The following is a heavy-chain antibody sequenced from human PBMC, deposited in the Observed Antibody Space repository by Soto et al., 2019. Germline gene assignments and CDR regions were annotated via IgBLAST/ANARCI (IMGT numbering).Heavy chain of an antibody. J-gene: IGHJ4*02. CDR2: ISSDGKNK. V-gene: IGHV3-30*04. CDR3: AGGTPIISGTTGGY. CDR1: GITLSSYA. D-gene: IGHD1-20*01. Sequence: QVQLVESGGGVVQPGTSLRLSCEGSGITLSSYAMHWVRQAPGKGLEWVAVISSDGKNKYYADSVKGRFSISRDSXKNAMYLQVNSLRTEDTAVYYCAGGTPIISGTTGGYWGQGSLVTVSS.